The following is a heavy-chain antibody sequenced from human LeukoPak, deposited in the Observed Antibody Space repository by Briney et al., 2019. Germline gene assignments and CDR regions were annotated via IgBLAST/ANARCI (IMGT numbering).Heavy chain of an antibody. CDR1: GFTFRSYG. V-gene: IGHV3-33*03. CDR2: ISFDGSDQ. J-gene: IGHJ4*02. D-gene: IGHD1-7*01. CDR3: ATAGNYRFDY. Sequence: GGSLRLSCAASGFTFRSYGMHWVRQAPGKGLEWVAVISFDGSDQYYTDSVKGRFTISRDNAKNTLYLQMNSLRAEDTAVYYCATAGNYRFDYWGQGTLVTVSS.